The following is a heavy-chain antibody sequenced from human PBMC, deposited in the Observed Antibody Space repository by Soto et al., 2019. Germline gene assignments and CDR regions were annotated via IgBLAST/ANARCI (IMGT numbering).Heavy chain of an antibody. CDR1: GGSISVYY. CDR3: ARGVGSSPPRY. V-gene: IGHV4-59*01. J-gene: IGHJ4*02. D-gene: IGHD1-26*01. CDR2: IYASGSP. Sequence: QVQLQESGPGHVKPSETLSLTCTISGGSISVYYWSWIRQSPGQALEWIGYIYASGSPYYNPSLRSRVLISADTSKNQGSLELTSATAADTAVYFCARGVGSSPPRYWGRGTLVTVSS.